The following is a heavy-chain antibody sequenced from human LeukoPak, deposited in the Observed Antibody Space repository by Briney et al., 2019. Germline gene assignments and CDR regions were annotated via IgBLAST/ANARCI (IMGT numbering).Heavy chain of an antibody. D-gene: IGHD5-18*01. J-gene: IGHJ4*02. CDR1: GFTFSSYA. Sequence: GRSLRLSCAASGFTFSSYAMHWVRQAPGKGLEWVAVISYDGSNKYYADSVKGRFTISRDNSKNTLYLQMNSLRAEDMAVYYCARDGDTAMSRRFFDYWGQGTLVTVSS. CDR2: ISYDGSNK. V-gene: IGHV3-30*04. CDR3: ARDGDTAMSRRFFDY.